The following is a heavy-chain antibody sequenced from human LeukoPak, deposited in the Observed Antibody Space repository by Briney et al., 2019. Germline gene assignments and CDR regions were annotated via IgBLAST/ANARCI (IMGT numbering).Heavy chain of an antibody. CDR3: ARVGGTYDFWSGYYRAPYYYYGMDV. D-gene: IGHD3-3*01. V-gene: IGHV3-7*01. CDR1: GFTFSSYW. Sequence: GGSLRLSCAASGFTFSSYWMSWVRQAPGKGLEWVANIKQDGSNKYYADSVKGRFTISRDNSKNTLYLQMNSLRAEDTAVYYCARVGGTYDFWSGYYRAPYYYYGMDVWGQGTTVTVSS. CDR2: IKQDGSNK. J-gene: IGHJ6*02.